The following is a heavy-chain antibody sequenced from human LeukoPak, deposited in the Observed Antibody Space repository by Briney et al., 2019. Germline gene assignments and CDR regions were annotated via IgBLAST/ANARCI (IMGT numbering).Heavy chain of an antibody. V-gene: IGHV4-39*07. Sequence: SETLSLTCTVSGGSISSSSYYWGWIRQPPGKGLEWIGSIYYSGSTYYNPSLKSRVTISVDTSKNQFSLKLSSVTAADTAVYYCARDRYYDSSGYCPFDYWGQGTLVTVSS. D-gene: IGHD3-22*01. CDR3: ARDRYYDSSGYCPFDY. CDR1: GGSISSSSYY. CDR2: IYYSGST. J-gene: IGHJ4*02.